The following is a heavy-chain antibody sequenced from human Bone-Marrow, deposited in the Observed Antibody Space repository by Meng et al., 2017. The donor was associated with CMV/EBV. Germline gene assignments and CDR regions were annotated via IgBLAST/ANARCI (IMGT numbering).Heavy chain of an antibody. Sequence: VSSVVSGGSLIQHGVVLSPPCPASGFTVRRNYMTWPRKAPGRGLEGVSVIYSGGSTYYADSVKGRFTISRDNSKNTLYLQMNSLRAEDTAVYYCARDTGIAAATEWWGWGQGTLVTVSS. J-gene: IGHJ4*02. D-gene: IGHD6-13*01. V-gene: IGHV3-53*01. CDR2: IYSGGST. CDR1: GFTVRRNY. CDR3: ARDTGIAAATEWWG.